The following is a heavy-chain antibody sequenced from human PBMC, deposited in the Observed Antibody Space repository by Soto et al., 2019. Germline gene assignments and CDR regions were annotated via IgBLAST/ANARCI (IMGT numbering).Heavy chain of an antibody. J-gene: IGHJ4*02. CDR1: GFALTTGVG. CDR3: ATSTADF. Sequence: ITLEESGPTLVNPTETLTLTCTFSGFALTTGVGVGWVRQPPGKALEWLALVYWDDDKHYTPSLMSRLTITKDISKGEVVLTMTNMDPADTATYYCATSTADFWGPGTLVTVSS. V-gene: IGHV2-5*02. CDR2: VYWDDDK.